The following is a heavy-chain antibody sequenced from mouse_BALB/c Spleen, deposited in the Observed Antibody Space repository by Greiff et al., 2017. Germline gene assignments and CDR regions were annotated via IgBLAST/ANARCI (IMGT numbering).Heavy chain of an antibody. D-gene: IGHD2-1*01. CDR2: ISSGGSYT. J-gene: IGHJ2*01. CDR1: GFTFSSYA. V-gene: IGHV5-9-4*01. Sequence: EVKLVESGGGLVKPGGSLKLSCAASGFTFSSYAMSWVRQSPEKRLEWVAEISSGGSYTYYPDTVTGRFTISRDNAKNTLYLEMSSLRSEDTAMYYCARDSGNYSFDYWGQGTTLTVSS. CDR3: ARDSGNYSFDY.